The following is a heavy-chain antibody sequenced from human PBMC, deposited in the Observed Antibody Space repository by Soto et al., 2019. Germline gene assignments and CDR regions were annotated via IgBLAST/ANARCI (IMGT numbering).Heavy chain of an antibody. D-gene: IGHD3-10*01. CDR1: GFPFTSYG. CDR3: VGGQYYFDY. Sequence: QVQLVESGGGVVQPGRSLRLSCAASGFPFTSYGMHWVREGPDKGLEWVAIISYDGSDKYYADSVKGRFTISSDNSKSTLYLQMNSLRPEDTALYYCVGGQYYFDYRGQGTLVIVSS. V-gene: IGHV3-30*03. J-gene: IGHJ4*02. CDR2: ISYDGSDK.